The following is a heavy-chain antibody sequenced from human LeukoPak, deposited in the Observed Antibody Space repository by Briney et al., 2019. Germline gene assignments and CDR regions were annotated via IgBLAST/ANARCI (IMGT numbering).Heavy chain of an antibody. CDR3: ARDLEWLIFDY. V-gene: IGHV4-59*01. CDR2: IYYSGST. CDR1: GGSISSYY. Sequence: SETLSLTCTVSGGSISSYYWSWIRQPPGKGLEWIGYIYYSGSTNSNPSLKSRVTISVDTSKNQFSLKLSSVTAADTAVYYCARDLEWLIFDYWGQGTLVTVSS. J-gene: IGHJ4*02. D-gene: IGHD6-19*01.